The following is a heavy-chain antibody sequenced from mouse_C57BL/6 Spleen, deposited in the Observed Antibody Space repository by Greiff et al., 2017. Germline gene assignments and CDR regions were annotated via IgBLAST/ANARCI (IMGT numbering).Heavy chain of an antibody. CDR3: ARGGGGSSYVDY. J-gene: IGHJ2*01. CDR2: IYPNSGST. D-gene: IGHD1-1*01. Sequence: QVQLQQPGAELVKPGASVKLSCKASGYTFTSYWMHWVKQRPGQGLEWIGMIYPNSGSTNYNEKFKSKATLTVDQSSSTAYMQLSSLPSEDSAVYYCARGGGGSSYVDYWGQGTTLTVSS. V-gene: IGHV1-64*01. CDR1: GYTFTSYW.